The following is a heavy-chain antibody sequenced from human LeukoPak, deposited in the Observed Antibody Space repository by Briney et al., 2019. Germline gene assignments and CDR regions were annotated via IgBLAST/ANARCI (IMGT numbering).Heavy chain of an antibody. CDR2: MYYSGST. J-gene: IGHJ4*02. D-gene: IGHD1-26*01. CDR3: ARGGRIVGAISWFDY. Sequence: SETLSLTCTVSGGSINSYYWSWIRQSPGKGLEWIGHMYYSGSTNYNPSLKNRVTISVDTSKKQLSLKLNSVTAAETAVYYCARGGRIVGAISWFDYWGQGTLVTVSS. CDR1: GGSINSYY. V-gene: IGHV4-59*01.